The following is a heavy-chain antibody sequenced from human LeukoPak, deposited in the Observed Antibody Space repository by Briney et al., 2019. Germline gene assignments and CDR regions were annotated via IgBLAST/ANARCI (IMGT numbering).Heavy chain of an antibody. CDR3: AKLWFGERTDAFDI. D-gene: IGHD3-10*01. V-gene: IGHV3-30*18. Sequence: GGSLRLSCAASGFTFSSYGMHWVRQAPGKGLEWVAVISYDGSNKYYADSVKGRFTISRDNSKNTLYLQMNSLRAEDTAVYYCAKLWFGERTDAFDIWGQGTMVTVSS. J-gene: IGHJ3*02. CDR1: GFTFSSYG. CDR2: ISYDGSNK.